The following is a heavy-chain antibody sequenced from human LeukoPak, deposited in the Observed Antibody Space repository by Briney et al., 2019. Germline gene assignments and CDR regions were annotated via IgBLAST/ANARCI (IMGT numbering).Heavy chain of an antibody. Sequence: PGGSLRLSCAASGFTLRSFRMNWVRQAPGKGLQWVATIKLDGSEQYYVDRVKGRFTISRDNAKNSLYLQMNSLRAEDTAVYYCARCSDGAFDYWGQGTLVTVSS. CDR2: IKLDGSEQ. J-gene: IGHJ4*02. CDR3: ARCSDGAFDY. V-gene: IGHV3-7*04. CDR1: GFTLRSFR. D-gene: IGHD2-15*01.